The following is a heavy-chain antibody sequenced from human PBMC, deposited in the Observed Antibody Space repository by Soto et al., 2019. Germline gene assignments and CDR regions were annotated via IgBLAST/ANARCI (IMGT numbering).Heavy chain of an antibody. J-gene: IGHJ5*02. CDR3: ARHEVYGDYVFWFDP. CDR1: GGSISSYY. Sequence: PSXTLSLTCTVSGGSISSYYCSWIQQPPGKGLQWIGYIYYSGSTNYNPSLKSRVTISVDTSKNQFSLKLSSVTAEDTAVYYCARHEVYGDYVFWFDPWGQGTLVTVSS. V-gene: IGHV4-59*08. D-gene: IGHD4-17*01. CDR2: IYYSGST.